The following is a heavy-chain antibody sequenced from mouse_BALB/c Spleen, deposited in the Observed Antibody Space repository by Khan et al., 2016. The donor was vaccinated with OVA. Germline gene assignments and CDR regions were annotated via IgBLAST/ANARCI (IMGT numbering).Heavy chain of an antibody. Sequence: EVKLLESGGDLVKPGGSLKLSCAASGFTFSTYGMSWVRQTPDKRLAWVATISSGGSYTYYPDSVKGRFTISRDNAKNTLYLQMSSLKSEDTAMYYCARLAYYYNSEGFAYWGQGTLVTVSA. J-gene: IGHJ3*01. V-gene: IGHV5-6*01. CDR3: ARLAYYYNSEGFAY. CDR1: GFTFSTYG. D-gene: IGHD1-1*01. CDR2: ISSGGSYT.